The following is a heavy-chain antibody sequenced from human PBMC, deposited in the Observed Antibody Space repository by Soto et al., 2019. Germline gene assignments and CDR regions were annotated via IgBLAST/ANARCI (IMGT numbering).Heavy chain of an antibody. Sequence: SETLSLTCTVSGDSIISSDFYWGWVRQPPGKGLEWIGSIFYLGSSYYNPSLKSRVTMSVDTSKNQFSLRLRSVTAADTALYFCARHSLALRKNNWFDPWGQGITVTFSS. CDR1: GDSIISSDFY. J-gene: IGHJ5*02. V-gene: IGHV4-39*01. D-gene: IGHD3-3*02. CDR3: ARHSLALRKNNWFDP. CDR2: IFYLGSS.